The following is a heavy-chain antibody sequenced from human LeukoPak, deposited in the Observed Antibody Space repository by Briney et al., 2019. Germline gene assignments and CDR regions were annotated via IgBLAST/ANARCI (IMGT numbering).Heavy chain of an antibody. CDR2: ISSSSSYI. J-gene: IGHJ4*02. CDR1: GFTFSSYS. D-gene: IGHD2-21*02. Sequence: GGSLRLSCAASGFTFSSYSMNWVRQAPGKGLEWVSSISSSSSYIYYADSVKGRFTISRDNAKNPLYLQMNSLRAEDTAVYYCARGTYCGGDCYKVAIFDYWGQGTLVTVSS. V-gene: IGHV3-21*01. CDR3: ARGTYCGGDCYKVAIFDY.